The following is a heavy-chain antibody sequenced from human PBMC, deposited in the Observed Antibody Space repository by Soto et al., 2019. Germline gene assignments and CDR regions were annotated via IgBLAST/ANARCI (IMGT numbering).Heavy chain of an antibody. D-gene: IGHD5-12*01. CDR3: ARANSGDDDEFDY. V-gene: IGHV1-2*02. Sequence: ASVKVSCEASGYAFSGYYIHWVRQAPGQGLEWMGWANPNSGDTDYAQKFQGRVTMTRDTSITSAYLDLTRLRSDDTATYFCARANSGDDDEFDYWGQGTPVTVSS. J-gene: IGHJ4*02. CDR2: ANPNSGDT. CDR1: GYAFSGYY.